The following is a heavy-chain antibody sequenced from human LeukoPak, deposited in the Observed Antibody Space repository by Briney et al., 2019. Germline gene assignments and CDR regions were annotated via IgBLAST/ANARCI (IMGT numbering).Heavy chain of an antibody. CDR3: ASGGSYGLLDY. J-gene: IGHJ4*02. V-gene: IGHV3-53*01. D-gene: IGHD5-18*01. CDR2: VYSGGST. CDR1: GFTVSYNY. Sequence: GGSLRLSCAASGFTVSYNYMNWVRQAPGTGLEWVSVVYSGGSTYYADSVKGRFTISRDNSKNTVYLQMNSLRAEDTAVYFCASGGSYGLLDYWGQGTLVTFSS.